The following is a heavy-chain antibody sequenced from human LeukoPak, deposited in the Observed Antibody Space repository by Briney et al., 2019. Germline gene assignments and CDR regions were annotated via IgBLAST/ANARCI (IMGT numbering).Heavy chain of an antibody. CDR1: GGSISSYY. V-gene: IGHV4-4*07. D-gene: IGHD2-15*01. CDR2: IYTSGST. Sequence: PSETLSLTCTVSGGSISSYYWSWIRQPAGKGLEWIGRIYTSGSTNYNPFLKSRVTMSVDTSKNQFSLKLSSVTAADTAVYYCARGGLVVVVAATQDLDYYGMDVWGQGTTVTVSS. J-gene: IGHJ6*02. CDR3: ARGGLVVVVAATQDLDYYGMDV.